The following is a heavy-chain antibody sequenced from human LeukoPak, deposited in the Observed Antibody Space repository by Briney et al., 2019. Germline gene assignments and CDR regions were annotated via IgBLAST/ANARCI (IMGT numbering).Heavy chain of an antibody. CDR3: STAKFDY. Sequence: PGGSLRLSCAASGVTLSSYSINWVRQAPGKGLEWVSYISLSSSTIYYADSVKGRFTISRDNAKNSLFLQTSRLRAEDTAVYYCSTAKFDYWGQGTLVTVSS. V-gene: IGHV3-48*01. CDR2: ISLSSSTI. CDR1: GVTLSSYS. J-gene: IGHJ4*02.